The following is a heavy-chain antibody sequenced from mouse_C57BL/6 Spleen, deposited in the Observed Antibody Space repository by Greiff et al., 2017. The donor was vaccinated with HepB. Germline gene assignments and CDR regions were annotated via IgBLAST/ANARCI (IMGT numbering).Heavy chain of an antibody. CDR1: GYTFTSYG. J-gene: IGHJ2*01. Sequence: VLLVESGAELARPGASVKLSCKASGYTFTSYGISWVKQRTGQGLEWIGEIYPRSGNTYYNEKFKGKATLTADKSSSTAYMELRSLTSEDSAVYYCAISPQEGAYWGKGTTLTVSS. V-gene: IGHV1-81*01. CDR2: IYPRSGNT. CDR3: AISPQEGAY.